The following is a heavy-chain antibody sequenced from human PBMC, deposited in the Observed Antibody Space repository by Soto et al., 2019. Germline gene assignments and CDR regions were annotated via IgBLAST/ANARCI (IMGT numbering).Heavy chain of an antibody. J-gene: IGHJ6*02. Sequence: QIQLVESGGGVVQPGASLTLSCAASRFTFSSFGMHWVRQAPGKGLEWVSFISYDGHTKDYAEAVRGRITISRDNSKNTLFLQMSDLRSEDTAVYFCAKLRVGRSFYHHYALDLWGQGTAVTVSS. CDR2: ISYDGHTK. CDR3: AKLRVGRSFYHHYALDL. V-gene: IGHV3-30*18. D-gene: IGHD1-26*01. CDR1: RFTFSSFG.